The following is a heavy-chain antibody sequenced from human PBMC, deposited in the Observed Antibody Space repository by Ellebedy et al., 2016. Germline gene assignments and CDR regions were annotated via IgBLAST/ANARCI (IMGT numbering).Heavy chain of an antibody. CDR1: GFTFSNYF. J-gene: IGHJ4*02. Sequence: GGSLRLSXATSGFTFSNYFMTWIRQAPGKGLEWVATISGAGYTTFFADSVKGRFTISRDNSKNTLYLQMNNLRVDDTALYYCRQGHYFDQWGQGALVTVSS. V-gene: IGHV3-23*01. CDR3: RQGHYFDQ. CDR2: ISGAGYTT.